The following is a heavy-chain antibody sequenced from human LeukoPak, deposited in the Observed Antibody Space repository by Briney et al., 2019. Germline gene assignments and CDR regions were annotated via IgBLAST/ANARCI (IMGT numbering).Heavy chain of an antibody. CDR2: ISYDGSNK. V-gene: IGHV3-30*18. CDR3: AKVLDGEWELLLGSFDY. D-gene: IGHD1-26*01. CDR1: GFTFSSYG. Sequence: PGGSLRLSCAASGFTFSSYGMHWVRQAPGKGLEWVAVISYDGSNKYYADSVKGRFTISRDNSKNTLYLQMNSLRAEDTAVYYCAKVLDGEWELLLGSFDYWGQGTLVTVSS. J-gene: IGHJ4*02.